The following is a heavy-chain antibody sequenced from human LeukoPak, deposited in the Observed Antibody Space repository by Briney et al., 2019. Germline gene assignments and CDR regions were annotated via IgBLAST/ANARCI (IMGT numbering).Heavy chain of an antibody. Sequence: GGSLRLSCAASGFTFSSYAMSWVRQAPGKGLEWVSAISGSGGSTYYADSVKGRFTISRDNSKNTLYLQMNSLRAEDTAVYYCAKDLVVLRYFDWSPNFDYWGQGTLVTVSS. J-gene: IGHJ4*02. V-gene: IGHV3-23*01. CDR1: GFTFSSYA. CDR3: AKDLVVLRYFDWSPNFDY. D-gene: IGHD3-9*01. CDR2: ISGSGGST.